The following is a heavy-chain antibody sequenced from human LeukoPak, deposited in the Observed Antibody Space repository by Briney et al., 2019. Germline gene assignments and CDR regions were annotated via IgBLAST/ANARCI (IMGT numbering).Heavy chain of an antibody. Sequence: SQTLSLTCTVSGGSISSGSYYWNWIRQPAWKGLEWIGRIYSSDSTNYTPSLKSRVTISVDTSKNQFSLKLSSMTAADTAVYYCARAYRGYGSFDLWGRGTLVTVSS. D-gene: IGHD2-2*03. J-gene: IGHJ2*01. CDR2: IYSSDST. CDR3: ARAYRGYGSFDL. V-gene: IGHV4-61*02. CDR1: GGSISSGSYY.